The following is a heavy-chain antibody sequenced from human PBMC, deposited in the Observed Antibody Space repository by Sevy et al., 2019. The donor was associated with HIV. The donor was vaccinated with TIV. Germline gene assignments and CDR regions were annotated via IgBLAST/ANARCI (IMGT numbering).Heavy chain of an antibody. J-gene: IGHJ4*02. D-gene: IGHD3-3*01. Sequence: GGSLRLSCTVSGFTVSSNFISWVRQAPGKGLEWVSVIWLTGATYYADSVKGRFTISRDNSKNTVYLDMNSLRAEDTAVYYCARGKHVSDYYGSLDYWGQGTLVTVSS. V-gene: IGHV3-53*01. CDR3: ARGKHVSDYYGSLDY. CDR1: GFTVSSNF. CDR2: IWLTGAT.